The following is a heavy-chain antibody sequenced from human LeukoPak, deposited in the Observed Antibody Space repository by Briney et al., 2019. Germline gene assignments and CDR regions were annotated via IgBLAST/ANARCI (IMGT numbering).Heavy chain of an antibody. CDR3: ARDRGVLSDGPGDY. V-gene: IGHV1-69*04. CDR1: GGTFNSYA. Sequence: SVTVSFKASGGTFNSYAISWVRHAPGQGLEWMGRIIPILGIANYAQKFQGRVTIAADKTTSTAYMELSSLRAEDTAVYYCARDRGVLSDGPGDYWGQGTLVTVSS. CDR2: IIPILGIA. J-gene: IGHJ4*02. D-gene: IGHD3-10*01.